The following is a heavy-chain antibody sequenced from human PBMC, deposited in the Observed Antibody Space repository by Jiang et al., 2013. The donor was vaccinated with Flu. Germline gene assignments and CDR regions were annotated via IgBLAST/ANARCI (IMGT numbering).Heavy chain of an antibody. CDR1: GGSISSGGYY. V-gene: IGHV4-31*01. J-gene: IGHJ5*02. CDR3: ARYGSGFVNWFDP. CDR2: IYYSGST. Sequence: GPGLVKPSQTLSLTCTVSGGSISSGGYYWSWIRQHPGKGLEWIGYIYYSGSTYYNPSLKSLVTISVDTSKNQFSLKLSSVTAADTAVYYCARYGSGFVNWFDPWGQGTLVTVSS. D-gene: IGHD3-10*01.